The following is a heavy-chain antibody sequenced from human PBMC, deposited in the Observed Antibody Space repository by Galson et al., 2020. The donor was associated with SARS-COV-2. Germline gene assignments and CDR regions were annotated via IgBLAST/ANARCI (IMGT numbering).Heavy chain of an antibody. J-gene: IGHJ6*02. V-gene: IGHV4-59*08. Sequence: QTLSLTCTVSGGSISTYYWSWIRQTPGKGLDWIGYMYYSGTTKENPSLKSRVTISVDTSKNQFSLKLSSVTAADTAVYYCARHIPGGGYYYGLDVWGQGTAVTVSS. CDR3: ARHIPGGGYYYGLDV. CDR1: GGSISTYY. D-gene: IGHD2-15*01. CDR2: MYYSGTT.